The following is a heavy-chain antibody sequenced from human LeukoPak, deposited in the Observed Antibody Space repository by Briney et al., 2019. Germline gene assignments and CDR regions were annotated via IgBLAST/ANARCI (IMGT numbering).Heavy chain of an antibody. CDR1: GFTFSSCG. V-gene: IGHV3-30*03. D-gene: IGHD2-2*01. J-gene: IGHJ5*02. CDR2: ISYDGSNK. CDR3: ATDRVVVPARRGWFDP. Sequence: GGSLRLSCAASGFTFSSCGMHWVRQAPGKGLEWVAVISYDGSNKYYADSVKGRFTISRDNSKNTLYLQMNSLRAEDTAVYYCATDRVVVPARRGWFDPWGQGTLVTVSS.